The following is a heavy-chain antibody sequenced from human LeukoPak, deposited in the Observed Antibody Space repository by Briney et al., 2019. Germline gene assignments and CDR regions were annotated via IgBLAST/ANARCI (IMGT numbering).Heavy chain of an antibody. Sequence: GGSLRLSCAASGFTFSSYAMSWVRQAPGKGLDWVAAISASGGSTYYPDSVKGRFTISRDNSKNTLYLQMNSLRAEDTAVYYCAKDKYYGSGSPPLDAFDIWGQGTMVTVSS. D-gene: IGHD3-10*01. CDR2: ISASGGST. J-gene: IGHJ3*02. CDR1: GFTFSSYA. V-gene: IGHV3-23*01. CDR3: AKDKYYGSGSPPLDAFDI.